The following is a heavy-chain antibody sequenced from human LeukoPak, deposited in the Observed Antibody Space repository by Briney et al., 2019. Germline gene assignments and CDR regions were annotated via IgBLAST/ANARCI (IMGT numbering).Heavy chain of an antibody. D-gene: IGHD1-26*01. V-gene: IGHV4-34*01. CDR3: ARLFFSGSYSHNYFDY. CDR1: GGSFSGYY. Sequence: SETLSLTCAVYGGSFSGYYWSWIRQPPGRGLEWIGEINHSGSTNYNPSLKSRVTISVDTSKNQFSLKLSSVTAADTAVYYCARLFFSGSYSHNYFDYWGQGTLVTVSS. CDR2: INHSGST. J-gene: IGHJ4*02.